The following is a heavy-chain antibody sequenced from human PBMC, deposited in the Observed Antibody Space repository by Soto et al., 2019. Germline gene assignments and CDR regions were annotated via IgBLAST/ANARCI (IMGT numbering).Heavy chain of an antibody. Sequence: SVKVSCKASGITFSTSAIQWVRQARGHRLEWIGWVVVGSGDTNYAQNFQQRVTITRDMSTSTAYMELSSLRSEDTAVYYCAAWLASCPNGLCPQAFYYYNGMDVWG. CDR3: AAWLASCPNGLCPQAFYYYNGMDV. D-gene: IGHD2-8*01. CDR1: GITFSTSA. J-gene: IGHJ6*02. CDR2: VVVGSGDT. V-gene: IGHV1-58*02.